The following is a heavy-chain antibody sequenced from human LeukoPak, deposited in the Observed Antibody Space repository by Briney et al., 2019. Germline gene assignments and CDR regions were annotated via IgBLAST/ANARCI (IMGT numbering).Heavy chain of an antibody. CDR1: EFTFSSYT. D-gene: IGHD3-10*01. CDR3: ARDDNQLYYYYMDV. Sequence: GGSLRLSCAASEFTFSSYTMNWVRQAPGKGLEWVSSISSSSSYIYYADSVKGRFTISRDNAMNSLYLQMNSLSAEDTAVYYCARDDNQLYYYYMDVWGKGTTATVSS. CDR2: ISSSSSYI. J-gene: IGHJ6*03. V-gene: IGHV3-21*01.